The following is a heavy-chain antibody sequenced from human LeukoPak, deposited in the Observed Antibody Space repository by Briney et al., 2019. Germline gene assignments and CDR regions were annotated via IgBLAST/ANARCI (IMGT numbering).Heavy chain of an antibody. V-gene: IGHV1-2*06. CDR3: ARDPFPTVTVYYYYYMDV. CDR1: GYTFTGCY. J-gene: IGHJ6*03. CDR2: INPNSGGT. D-gene: IGHD4-17*01. Sequence: GASVKVSCKASGYTFTGCYMHWVRQAPGQGLEWMGRINPNSGGTNYAQKFQGRVTMTRDTSISTAYMELSRLRSDDTAVYYCARDPFPTVTVYYYYYMDVWGKGTTVTVSS.